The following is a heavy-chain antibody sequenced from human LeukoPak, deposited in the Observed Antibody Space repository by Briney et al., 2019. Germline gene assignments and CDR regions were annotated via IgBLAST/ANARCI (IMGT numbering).Heavy chain of an antibody. D-gene: IGHD3-10*01. CDR2: IYTSGDT. CDR3: ARGGSYYGSGSYPDY. Sequence: SQTLSLTCTVSGGSFSSRPYYWSWIRQPAGKGLEWIGRIYTSGDTDYNPSLKSRVTISVDTSKNQFSLKLSSVTAADTAVYYCARGGSYYGSGSYPDYWGQGTLVTVSS. J-gene: IGHJ4*02. V-gene: IGHV4-61*02. CDR1: GGSFSSRPYY.